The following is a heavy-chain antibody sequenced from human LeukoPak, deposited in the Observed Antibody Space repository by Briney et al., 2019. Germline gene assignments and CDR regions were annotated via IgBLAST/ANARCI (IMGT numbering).Heavy chain of an antibody. Sequence: GGSLRLSCVGSGFTFSNFAMAWVRQAPGQGLEWVSALSGSGSRTHFADSVQGRFTISRDNSKNTFFLQMNRVRADDTSVYYCAKTHGPYCSGGSCLDYYYYMDVWGKGTTVTVSS. D-gene: IGHD2-15*01. J-gene: IGHJ6*03. CDR1: GFTFSNFA. CDR2: LSGSGSRT. CDR3: AKTHGPYCSGGSCLDYYYYMDV. V-gene: IGHV3-23*01.